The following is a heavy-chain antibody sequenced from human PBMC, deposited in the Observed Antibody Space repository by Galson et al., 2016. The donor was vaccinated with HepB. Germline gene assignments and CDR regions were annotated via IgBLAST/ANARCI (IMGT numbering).Heavy chain of an antibody. V-gene: IGHV4-39*01. J-gene: IGHJ4*02. CDR2: IYYSGST. D-gene: IGHD5-12*01. Sequence: SETPSLTCTVSGDSIGRSTYYWGWIRQPPGKALEWIGSIYYSGSTYYNPSLKSRVAISVDPSKNQFSLKLSSVTAADTAVYYCARGGILATIPEYHYWGQGTLVTVSS. CDR1: GDSIGRSTYY. CDR3: ARGGILATIPEYHY.